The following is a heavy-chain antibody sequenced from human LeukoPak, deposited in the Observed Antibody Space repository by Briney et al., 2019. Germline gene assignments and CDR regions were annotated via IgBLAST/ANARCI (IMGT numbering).Heavy chain of an antibody. CDR3: ASTISVDSSGYYPTDAFDI. D-gene: IGHD3-22*01. V-gene: IGHV1-45*02. Sequence: SVKVSCKASGYTFTYRYLHWVRQAPGQALEWMGWITPFNGNTNYAQKFQDRVTITRDRSMSTAYMELSSLRSEDTAMYYCASTISVDSSGYYPTDAFDIWGQGTMVTVSS. CDR2: ITPFNGNT. J-gene: IGHJ3*02. CDR1: GYTFTYRY.